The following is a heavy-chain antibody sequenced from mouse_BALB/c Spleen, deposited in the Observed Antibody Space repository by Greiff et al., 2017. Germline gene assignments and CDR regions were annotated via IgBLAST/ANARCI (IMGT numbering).Heavy chain of an antibody. CDR2: ISSGGSYT. D-gene: IGHD2-10*02. Sequence: EVKVVESGGGLVKPGGSLKLSCAASGFTFSSYGMSWVRQTPDKRLEWVATISSGGSYTYYPDSVKGRFTISRDNAKNTLYLQMSSLKSEDTAMYYCARHGKYGNYGGAWFAYWGQGTLVTVSA. CDR3: ARHGKYGNYGGAWFAY. V-gene: IGHV5-6*03. CDR1: GFTFSSYG. J-gene: IGHJ3*01.